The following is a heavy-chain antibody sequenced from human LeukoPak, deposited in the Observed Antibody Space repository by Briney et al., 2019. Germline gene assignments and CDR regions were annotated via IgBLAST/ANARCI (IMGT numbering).Heavy chain of an antibody. V-gene: IGHV4-39*01. CDR1: GGSISSSSYY. CDR2: IYYSGST. D-gene: IGHD1-26*01. CDR3: ARHIVGATELDY. J-gene: IGHJ4*02. Sequence: SETLSLSRTVSGGSISSSSYYWGWIRQPPGTGLEWIGSIYYSGSTYYNPSLKSRVTISVDTPKNQFSLKLSSVTAADTAVYYCARHIVGATELDYWGQGTLVTVSS.